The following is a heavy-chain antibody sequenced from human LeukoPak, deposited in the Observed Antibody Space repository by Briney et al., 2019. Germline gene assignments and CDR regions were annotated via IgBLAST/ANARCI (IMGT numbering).Heavy chain of an antibody. Sequence: SVKVSCKASGGTFSSYAISWVRQAPGQGLEWMGRIIPILGIANYAQKSQGRVTITADKSTSTAYMELSSLRSEDTAVYYCASSSGGAEAFDIWGQGTMVTVSS. J-gene: IGHJ3*02. CDR3: ASSSGGAEAFDI. D-gene: IGHD2-15*01. V-gene: IGHV1-69*04. CDR2: IIPILGIA. CDR1: GGTFSSYA.